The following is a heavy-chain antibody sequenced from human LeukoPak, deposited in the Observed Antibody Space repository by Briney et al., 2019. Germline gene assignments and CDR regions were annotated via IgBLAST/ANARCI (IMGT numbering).Heavy chain of an antibody. D-gene: IGHD2-2*01. J-gene: IGHJ6*03. Sequence: GGSLRLSCAASGFTFSSYGMSWVRQAPGKGLEWVSAISGSGGSTYYADSVKGRFTISRDNSKNTLYLQMNSLRAEDTAVYYCAKGGPMPRGVKYYYYMDVWGKGTTVTISS. CDR3: AKGGPMPRGVKYYYYMDV. CDR1: GFTFSSYG. CDR2: ISGSGGST. V-gene: IGHV3-23*01.